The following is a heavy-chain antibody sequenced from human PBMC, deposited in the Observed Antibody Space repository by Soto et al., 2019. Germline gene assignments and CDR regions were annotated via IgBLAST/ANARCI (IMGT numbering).Heavy chain of an antibody. V-gene: IGHV3-73*01. CDR2: IRSKANSYAT. CDR3: TRHSFYDSSGYPDAFDI. CDR1: GFTLRGSA. Sequence: GGSQRLSCAASGFTLRGSAMHWVRQASGKGLEWVGRIRSKANSYATAYAASVKGRFTISRDDSKNTAYLQMNSLKTEDTAVYYCTRHSFYDSSGYPDAFDIWGQGTMVTVS. J-gene: IGHJ3*02. D-gene: IGHD3-22*01.